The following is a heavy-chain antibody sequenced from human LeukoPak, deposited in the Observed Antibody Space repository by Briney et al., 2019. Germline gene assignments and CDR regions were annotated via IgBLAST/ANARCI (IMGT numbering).Heavy chain of an antibody. Sequence: GGSLRLSCAASGFTFSSYAMSWVRQAPGKRLEWVSAISGSGGSTYYADSVKGRFTISRDNSKNTLYLQMNSLRAEDTAVYYCAKDLYTAMAPPKGYWGQGTLVTVSS. CDR1: GFTFSSYA. D-gene: IGHD5-18*01. CDR2: ISGSGGST. V-gene: IGHV3-23*01. J-gene: IGHJ4*02. CDR3: AKDLYTAMAPPKGY.